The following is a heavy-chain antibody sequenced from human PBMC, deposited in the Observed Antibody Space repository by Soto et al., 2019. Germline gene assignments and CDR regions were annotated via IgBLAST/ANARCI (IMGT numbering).Heavy chain of an antibody. V-gene: IGHV5-10-1*01. J-gene: IGHJ6*02. CDR2: LDPSDSYS. Sequence: GESLKISCKGSGYSFTTYWISWVRQMPGKGLEWMGRLDPSDSYSNYSPSFQGHVTISSDRSISTAYLQWSSLKASDTAIYYCARTSAAGKYYDGMDVWGQGTTVTVSS. D-gene: IGHD6-13*01. CDR3: ARTSAAGKYYDGMDV. CDR1: GYSFTTYW.